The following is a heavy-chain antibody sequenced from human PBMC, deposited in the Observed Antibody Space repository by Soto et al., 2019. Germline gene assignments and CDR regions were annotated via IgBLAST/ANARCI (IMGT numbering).Heavy chain of an antibody. V-gene: IGHV3-74*01. J-gene: IGHJ4*01. Sequence: PGGSLRLSCATSGFTFSSYPIHWVRQAPGKGPVWVSRVTEDGSGTTYADSVKGRFTVTRDNAKNTMYLQMSGLGAEDTAVYHCVRGTNGWRGMDYWGHVTLVTVSS. CDR1: GFTFSSYP. D-gene: IGHD2-8*01. CDR3: VRGTNGWRGMDY. CDR2: VTEDGSGT.